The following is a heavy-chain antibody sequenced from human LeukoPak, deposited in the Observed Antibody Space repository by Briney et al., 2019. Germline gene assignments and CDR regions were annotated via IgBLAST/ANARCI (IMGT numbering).Heavy chain of an antibody. CDR2: ISYDGTNE. D-gene: IGHD4-23*01. V-gene: IGHV3-30*03. J-gene: IGHJ4*02. Sequence: GGSLRLSCAASGFTFSSYGMHWVRQAPGKGLEWVAIISYDGTNENYADSVKGRFTISRDNSKNTLYLQMNSLRAEDTAVYYCARDLNSCFDCWGQGTLVTVSS. CDR1: GFTFSSYG. CDR3: ARDLNSCFDC.